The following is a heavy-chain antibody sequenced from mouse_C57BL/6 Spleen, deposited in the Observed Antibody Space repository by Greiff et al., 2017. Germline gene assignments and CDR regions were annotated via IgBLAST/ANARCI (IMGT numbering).Heavy chain of an antibody. V-gene: IGHV1-84*01. CDR3: ARLGDYDGDYYAMDY. CDR2: IYPGSGNT. Sequence: LMESGPELVKPGASVKISCKASGYTFTDYYINWVKQRPGQGLEWIGWIYPGSGNTKYNEKFKGKATLTVDTSSSTAYMQLSSLTSEDSAVYFCARLGDYDGDYYAMDYWGQGTSVTVSS. J-gene: IGHJ4*01. CDR1: GYTFTDYY. D-gene: IGHD2-4*01.